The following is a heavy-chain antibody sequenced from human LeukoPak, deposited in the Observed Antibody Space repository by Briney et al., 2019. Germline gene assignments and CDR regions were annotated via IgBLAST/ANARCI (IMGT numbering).Heavy chain of an antibody. Sequence: GESLKISCKGSGYSFSSYWIGWVRQMPGKGLEWMGIIYVGDSDTRYSTSFQGQVTISADKSISTAYLQWSSLKASDTAIYYCARLKAPAGYYYYGLDVWGQGTTVTVSS. CDR3: ARLKAPAGYYYYGLDV. D-gene: IGHD6-13*01. V-gene: IGHV5-51*01. J-gene: IGHJ6*02. CDR1: GYSFSSYW. CDR2: IYVGDSDT.